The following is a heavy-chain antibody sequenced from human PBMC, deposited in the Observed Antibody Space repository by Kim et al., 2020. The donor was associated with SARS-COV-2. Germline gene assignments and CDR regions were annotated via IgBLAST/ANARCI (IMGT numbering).Heavy chain of an antibody. CDR2: ISWNSGSI. Sequence: GGSLRLSCAASGFTFDDYAMHWVRQAPGKGLEWVSGISWNSGSIAYADSVKGRFTISRDNAKNSLYLQMNSLRAEDTALYYCAKVESTYYYDSSGYYAFDIWGQGTMVTVSS. V-gene: IGHV3-9*01. D-gene: IGHD3-22*01. CDR3: AKVESTYYYDSSGYYAFDI. CDR1: GFTFDDYA. J-gene: IGHJ3*02.